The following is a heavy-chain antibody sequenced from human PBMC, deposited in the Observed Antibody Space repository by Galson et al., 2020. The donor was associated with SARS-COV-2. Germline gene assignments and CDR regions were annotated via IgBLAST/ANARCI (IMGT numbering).Heavy chain of an antibody. D-gene: IGHD6-13*01. Sequence: SETLSLTCAISGDSVTSNSAAWNWIRQSPSRGLEWLGRTYYRSQWSTDYAVSVKSRITINPDTSKNQFSMQLNSVTPEDTAIYYCAGRVAGAGSLHICVQGTMVIVSS. CDR2: TYYRSQWST. CDR3: AGRVAGAGSLHI. CDR1: GDSVTSNSAA. V-gene: IGHV6-1*01. J-gene: IGHJ3*02.